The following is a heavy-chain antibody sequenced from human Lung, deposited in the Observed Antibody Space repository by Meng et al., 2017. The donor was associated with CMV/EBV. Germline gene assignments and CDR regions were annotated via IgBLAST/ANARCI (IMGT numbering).Heavy chain of an antibody. Sequence: ESLKISCAASTFTFNDYWMSWVRQAPGKGLEWVANIKEDGSEKYYVDSVKGRFTISRDNAKNSLYLQMYSLRAEDTAVYYCARARGYGPRYYGMDVWGQGTXVTVSS. D-gene: IGHD5-18*01. CDR1: TFTFNDYW. J-gene: IGHJ6*02. V-gene: IGHV3-7*01. CDR2: IKEDGSEK. CDR3: ARARGYGPRYYGMDV.